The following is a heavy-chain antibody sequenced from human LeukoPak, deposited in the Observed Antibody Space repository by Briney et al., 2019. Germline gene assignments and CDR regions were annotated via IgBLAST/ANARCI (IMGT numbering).Heavy chain of an antibody. CDR2: ISWNSGSI. CDR3: ARVGAARPWYFDY. V-gene: IGHV3-9*01. J-gene: IGHJ4*02. Sequence: PGRSLRLSCAASGFTFDDYAMHWVRQAPGKGLEWVSGISWNSGSIGYADSVKGRFTISRDNAKNSLYLQMNSLRAEDTAVYYCARVGAARPWYFDYWGQGTLVTVSS. CDR1: GFTFDDYA. D-gene: IGHD6-6*01.